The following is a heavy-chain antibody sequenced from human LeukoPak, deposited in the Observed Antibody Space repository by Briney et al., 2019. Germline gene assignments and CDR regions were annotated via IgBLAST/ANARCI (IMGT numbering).Heavy chain of an antibody. V-gene: IGHV4-34*01. CDR1: GESFSGYY. CDR3: ARGVARTYYSDTSGYAAADY. CDR2: INHSGST. Sequence: SETLSLTCAVYGESFSGYYWSWIRQPPGKGLEWIGEINHSGSTNYNPSLKSRVTISVDTSKNQSSLELSSVTAADTAVYYCARGVARTYYSDTSGYAAADYWGQGTLVTVSS. D-gene: IGHD3-22*01. J-gene: IGHJ4*02.